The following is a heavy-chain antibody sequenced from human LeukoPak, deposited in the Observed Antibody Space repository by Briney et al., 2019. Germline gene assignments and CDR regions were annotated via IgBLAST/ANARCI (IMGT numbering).Heavy chain of an antibody. V-gene: IGHV3-48*03. CDR3: ARFAYCGGDCYSGGWFDP. D-gene: IGHD2-21*02. Sequence: GGSLRLSCAASGFTFSSYEMNWVRQAPGKGLEWVSYISGSGSTIYYADSVKGRFTISRDNAKNSLYLQMNSLRAEDTAVYYCARFAYCGGDCYSGGWFDPWGQGTLVTVSS. CDR2: ISGSGSTI. J-gene: IGHJ5*02. CDR1: GFTFSSYE.